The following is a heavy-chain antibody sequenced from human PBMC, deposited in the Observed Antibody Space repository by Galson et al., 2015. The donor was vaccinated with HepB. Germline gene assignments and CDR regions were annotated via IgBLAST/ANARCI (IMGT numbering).Heavy chain of an antibody. V-gene: IGHV1-69*13. Sequence: SVKVSCKASGGTFSSYAISWVRQAPGQGLEWMGGIIPIFGTANYAQKFQGRVTITADESTSTAYMELSSLRSEDTAVYYCARGRDGYNLFDYWGQGTLVTVSS. J-gene: IGHJ4*02. CDR3: ARGRDGYNLFDY. D-gene: IGHD5-24*01. CDR2: IIPIFGTA. CDR1: GGTFSSYA.